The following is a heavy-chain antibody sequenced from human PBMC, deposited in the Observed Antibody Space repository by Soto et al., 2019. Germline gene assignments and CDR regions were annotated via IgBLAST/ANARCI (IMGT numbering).Heavy chain of an antibody. Sequence: QITLRESGPTLVKPRQTLTLTCTFSGVSLSVSGVGVGWFRQPPGRALEWLALVYWDDDKRYSPSLRPRLTINKDTSKSQVVLTMTNVSPEDTATYSCAHLIEGAYFDYWGRGTPVTVSS. CDR3: AHLIEGAYFDY. CDR2: VYWDDDK. CDR1: GVSLSVSGVG. J-gene: IGHJ4*02. V-gene: IGHV2-5*02.